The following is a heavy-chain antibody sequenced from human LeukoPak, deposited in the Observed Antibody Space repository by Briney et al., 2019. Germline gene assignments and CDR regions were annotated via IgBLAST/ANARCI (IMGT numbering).Heavy chain of an antibody. V-gene: IGHV3-7*01. J-gene: IGHJ4*02. Sequence: PGGSLRLSCAASGFTFSSYWMSWVRQAPGKGLEWVASIKEDGSDKHYVDSVKGRFTISRDNAKNSLYLQMNSLRVEATAVYYCARDFQAYWGQGALVTVSS. CDR3: ARDFQAY. CDR2: IKEDGSDK. CDR1: GFTFSSYW.